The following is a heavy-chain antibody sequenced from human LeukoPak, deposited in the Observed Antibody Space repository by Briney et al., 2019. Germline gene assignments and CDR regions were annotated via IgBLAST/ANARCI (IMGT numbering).Heavy chain of an antibody. Sequence: SVKVSCKASGGTFSSYAISRVRQAPGQGLEWMGGIIPIFGTANYAQKFQGRVTITADESTSTAYMELSSLRSEDTAVYYCASGGGRLYYYYYYYMDVWGKGTTVTVSS. J-gene: IGHJ6*03. CDR1: GGTFSSYA. D-gene: IGHD2-15*01. CDR3: ASGGGRLYYYYYYYMDV. CDR2: IIPIFGTA. V-gene: IGHV1-69*01.